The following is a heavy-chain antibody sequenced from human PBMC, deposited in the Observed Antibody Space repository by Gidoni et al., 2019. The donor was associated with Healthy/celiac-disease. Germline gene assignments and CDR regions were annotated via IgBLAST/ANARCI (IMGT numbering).Heavy chain of an antibody. J-gene: IGHJ4*02. CDR3: ARDVRYSSSWSHFDY. CDR1: GGSIRSSDHY. V-gene: IGHV4-39*07. CDR2: IYYRGDT. D-gene: IGHD6-13*01. Sequence: LQLQESGPGLVKPSETMSPTCTVPGGSIRSSDHYWGWVRQPPGEGLEWLGTIYYRGDTYYNPSLKSRVTIAVGMSRNQFSLWLTSVTAADTAMYYCARDVRYSSSWSHFDYWGQGILVTVSS.